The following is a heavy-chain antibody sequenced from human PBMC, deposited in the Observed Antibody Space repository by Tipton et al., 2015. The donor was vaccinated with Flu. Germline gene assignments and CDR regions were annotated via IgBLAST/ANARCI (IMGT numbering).Heavy chain of an antibody. D-gene: IGHD3-10*01. CDR3: ARGSGSGTDVTFYF. V-gene: IGHV4-39*07. CDR2: MYYSGST. CDR1: GGSISSSSFY. Sequence: LRLSCTISGGSISSSSFYWGWIRQSPGKGLEWIGSMYYSGSTYYNPSLKSRVTMSVDTSKNQFSLKLSSVTAADTAVYYCARGSGSGTDVTFYFWGQGTLVTVSS. J-gene: IGHJ4*02.